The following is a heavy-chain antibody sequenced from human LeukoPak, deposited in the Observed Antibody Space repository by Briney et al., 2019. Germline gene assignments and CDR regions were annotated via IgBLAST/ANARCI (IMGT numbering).Heavy chain of an antibody. CDR2: IYYSGST. CDR3: ATGQGGSSANWFDP. Sequence: SETLSLTCTVSGGSISSYYWSWIRQPPGKGLEWIGSIYYSGSTYYNPSLKSRVTISVDTSKNQFSLKLSSVTAADTAVYYCATGQGGSSANWFDPWGQGTLVTVSS. J-gene: IGHJ5*02. V-gene: IGHV4-59*05. D-gene: IGHD6-6*01. CDR1: GGSISSYY.